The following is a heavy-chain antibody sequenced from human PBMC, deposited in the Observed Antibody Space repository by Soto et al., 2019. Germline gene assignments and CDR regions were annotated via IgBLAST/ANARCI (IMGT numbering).Heavy chain of an antibody. J-gene: IGHJ5*02. CDR1: GGSISNYY. CDR3: ARQLTLGVIRFAP. CDR2: IYYSGST. Sequence: SETLSLTCTVSGGSISNYYWSWIRQPPGKGLEWIGYIYYSGSTNYNPSLRSRVTISVDTSKNQFSLKLSSVTAADTAVYYCARQLTLGVIRFAPWGQGTLVTVS. D-gene: IGHD2-21*01. V-gene: IGHV4-59*01.